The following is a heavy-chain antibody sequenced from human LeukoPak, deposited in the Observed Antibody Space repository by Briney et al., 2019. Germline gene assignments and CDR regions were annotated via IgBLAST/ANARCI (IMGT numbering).Heavy chain of an antibody. CDR1: GGSISSGGYY. V-gene: IGHV4-31*03. D-gene: IGHD3-22*01. CDR2: IFYSGST. J-gene: IGHJ4*02. Sequence: SETLSLTCTVSGGSISSGGYYWSWIRQHPGKGLEWIGYIFYSGSTYYNPSLKSRVTISVDTSKNQFSLKLSSVTAADSAVYYCARAMISGTDYWGQGTLVTVSS. CDR3: ARAMISGTDY.